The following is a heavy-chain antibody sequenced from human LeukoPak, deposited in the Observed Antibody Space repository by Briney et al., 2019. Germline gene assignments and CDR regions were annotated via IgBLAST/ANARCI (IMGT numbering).Heavy chain of an antibody. CDR3: PGGSSSSWYRHYYYGMDV. D-gene: IGHD6-13*01. J-gene: IGHJ6*02. CDR2: MNPNSGNT. CDR1: GYTFTSYD. Sequence: ASVKVSCKASGYTFTSYDINWVRQATGQGLEWMGWMNPNSGNTGYAQKFQGRVTMTRNTSISTAYMELSSLRSEDTAVYYCPGGSSSSWYRHYYYGMDVWGQGTTDTVSS. V-gene: IGHV1-8*01.